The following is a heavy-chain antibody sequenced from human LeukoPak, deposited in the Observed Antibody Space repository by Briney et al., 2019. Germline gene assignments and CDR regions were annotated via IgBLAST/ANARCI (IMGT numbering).Heavy chain of an antibody. D-gene: IGHD3-9*01. Sequence: SVKVSCKASGGTFSSYAISWVRQAPGQGLEWMGGIIPIFGTANYAQKFQGRVTITADESTSTAYMELSSLRSEDTAVYYCARVPPIYDILTGYHEHFDYWGQGTLVTVSS. CDR2: IIPIFGTA. CDR3: ARVPPIYDILTGYHEHFDY. J-gene: IGHJ4*02. CDR1: GGTFSSYA. V-gene: IGHV1-69*13.